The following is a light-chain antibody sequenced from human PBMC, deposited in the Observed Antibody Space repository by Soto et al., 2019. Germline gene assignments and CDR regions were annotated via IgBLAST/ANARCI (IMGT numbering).Light chain of an antibody. CDR1: SSNIGNNY. Sequence: QSVLTQPPSVSAAPGQKVTISCSGSSSNIGNNYVSWYQQLPGTAPKLLIYDSNKRPSGIPDRFSASKSGTSATLGITGLRSGEEAGYYCGTWVIGLSAVVFGGGTKLTVL. CDR3: GTWVIGLSAVV. V-gene: IGLV1-51*01. J-gene: IGLJ2*01. CDR2: DSN.